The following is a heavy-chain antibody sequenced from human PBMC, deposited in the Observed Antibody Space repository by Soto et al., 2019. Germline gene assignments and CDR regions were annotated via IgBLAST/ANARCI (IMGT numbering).Heavy chain of an antibody. CDR2: ISTYNGNT. CDR3: ARAVAGTFVADY. J-gene: IGHJ4*02. V-gene: IGHV1-18*01. CDR1: GYTFTSYR. D-gene: IGHD6-19*01. Sequence: QVQLVQSGAEVKKPGASVKVSCKASGYTFTSYRISWVRQAPGQGLEWVGWISTYNGNTNYAQKLQGRVTMTTDTSTSTAYTELRSLRSDDTAMYYCARAVAGTFVADYWGQRTLVTVSS.